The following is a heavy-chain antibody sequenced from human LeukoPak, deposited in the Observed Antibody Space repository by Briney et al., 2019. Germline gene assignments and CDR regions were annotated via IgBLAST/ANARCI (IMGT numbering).Heavy chain of an antibody. V-gene: IGHV3-66*01. CDR1: GFTVSSNY. CDR3: AREALGGGGY. D-gene: IGHD3-10*01. J-gene: IGHJ4*02. CDR2: IYSGGST. Sequence: GGSLRLSCAASGFTVSSNYMSWVRQGPGKGLEWVSVIYSGGSTYYADSVKGRFTISRDNSKNTLYLQMNSRRAEDTAVYHCAREALGGGGYWGQGTLVTVSS.